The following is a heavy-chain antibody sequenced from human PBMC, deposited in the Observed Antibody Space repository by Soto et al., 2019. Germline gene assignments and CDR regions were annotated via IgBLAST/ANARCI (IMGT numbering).Heavy chain of an antibody. Sequence: SGPTLVKPTQTLTLTCTFSGFSLSTSGVGVGWIRQPPGKALEWLALIYWDDDKRYSPSLKSRLTITKDTSKNQVVLTMTNMDPVDTATYYCAHRRRGQNYYGSGSNPGGDYYYYYYMDVWGKGTTVTVSS. CDR1: GFSLSTSGVG. J-gene: IGHJ6*03. CDR2: IYWDDDK. CDR3: AHRRRGQNYYGSGSNPGGDYYYYYYMDV. D-gene: IGHD3-10*01. V-gene: IGHV2-5*02.